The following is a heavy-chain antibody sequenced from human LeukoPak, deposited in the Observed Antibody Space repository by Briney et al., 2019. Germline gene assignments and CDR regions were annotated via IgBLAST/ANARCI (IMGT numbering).Heavy chain of an antibody. D-gene: IGHD6-19*01. CDR3: ATYAVAGTEY. J-gene: IGHJ4*02. CDR2: ISSSSTTI. V-gene: IGHV3-48*02. CDR1: GFTFSSYS. Sequence: PGGSLRLSCAASGFTFSSYSMNWVRQAPGKGLEWVSYISSSSTTIYHAASVKGRFTISRDNAKNSLDLRMNSLRDDDTAVYYCATYAVAGTEYWGQGTLLTVPS.